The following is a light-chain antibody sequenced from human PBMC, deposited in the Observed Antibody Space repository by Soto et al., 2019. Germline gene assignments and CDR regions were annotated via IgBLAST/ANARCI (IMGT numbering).Light chain of an antibody. CDR2: EDN. Sequence: NFMLTQPHSVSESPGKTVTISCTRSSGSIASNYVQWYQQRPGSAPTTVIYEDNQRPSGVPDRFSGSIDSSSNSASLTISGLKTEDEADYYCQSDDSSHVVFGGGTKLTVL. CDR1: SGSIASNY. CDR3: QSDDSSHVV. V-gene: IGLV6-57*04. J-gene: IGLJ2*01.